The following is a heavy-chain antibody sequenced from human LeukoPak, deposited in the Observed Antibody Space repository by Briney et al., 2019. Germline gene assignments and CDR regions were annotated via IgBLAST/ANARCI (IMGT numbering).Heavy chain of an antibody. CDR3: TSPPSSSWYCYGMDV. CDR1: GFTFSGSA. Sequence: GGSLRLSCAASGFTFSGSAMHWVRQASGKGLEWVGRIRSKANSYATAYAASVKGRFTISRDDSKNTAHLQMNSLKTEDTAVYYCTSPPSSSWYCYGMDVWGQGTTVTVSS. CDR2: IRSKANSYAT. D-gene: IGHD6-13*01. V-gene: IGHV3-73*01. J-gene: IGHJ6*02.